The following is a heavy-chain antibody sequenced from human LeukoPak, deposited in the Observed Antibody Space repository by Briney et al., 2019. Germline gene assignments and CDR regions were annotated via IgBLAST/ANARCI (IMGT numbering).Heavy chain of an antibody. J-gene: IGHJ6*02. CDR1: GFTFSSYA. CDR3: AKIRSSSGWALDV. V-gene: IGHV3-23*01. CDR2: ISGGGGTT. D-gene: IGHD6-19*01. Sequence: GGSLRLSCAASGFTFSSYAMSWVRQAPGKRLEWVSAISGGGGTTYYADSVKGRFTISRDNSKNTLFLQMNSLKAGDTAVYYCAKIRSSSGWALDVWGQGTTVTVSS.